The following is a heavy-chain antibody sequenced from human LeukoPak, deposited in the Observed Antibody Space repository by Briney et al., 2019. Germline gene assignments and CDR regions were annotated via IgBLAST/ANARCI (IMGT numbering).Heavy chain of an antibody. J-gene: IGHJ4*02. Sequence: PGGSLRLSCAASGFTFSSYAMSWVRQAPGKGLEWVSAISGSGGSTYYADSVKGRFTISRDNSKNTLYLQMNSLRAEDTAVYYCAKPLHGGYGSGSYYNIGYWGQGTLVTVSS. D-gene: IGHD3-10*01. CDR2: ISGSGGST. V-gene: IGHV3-23*01. CDR1: GFTFSSYA. CDR3: AKPLHGGYGSGSYYNIGY.